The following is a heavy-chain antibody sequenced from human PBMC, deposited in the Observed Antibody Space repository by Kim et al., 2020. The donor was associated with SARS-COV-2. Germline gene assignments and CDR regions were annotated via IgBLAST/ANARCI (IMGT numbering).Heavy chain of an antibody. V-gene: IGHV3-30*04. CDR1: GFTFSSYA. CDR2: ISYDGSNK. J-gene: IGHJ4*02. Sequence: GGSLRLSCAASGFTFSSYAMHWVRQAPGKGLEWVAVISYDGSNKYYADSVKGRFTISRDNSKNTLYLQMNSLRAEDTAVYYCARDRESGYYYDSSGYLWFDYWGQGTLVTVSS. D-gene: IGHD3-22*01. CDR3: ARDRESGYYYDSSGYLWFDY.